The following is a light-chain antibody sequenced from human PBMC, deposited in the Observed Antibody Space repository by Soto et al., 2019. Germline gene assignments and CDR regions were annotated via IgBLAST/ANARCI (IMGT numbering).Light chain of an antibody. CDR3: QTWVTGIQV. Sequence: QPVLTQSPSASASLGASVKLTCTLSSGPSSYAIAWHQQRPEKGPRYLMKLNSDGSHSKGDGIPDRFSGSSSGAERYLTISSLQSEDEADYYCQTWVTGIQVFGGGTKLTVL. V-gene: IGLV4-69*01. J-gene: IGLJ2*01. CDR2: LNSDGSH. CDR1: SGPSSYA.